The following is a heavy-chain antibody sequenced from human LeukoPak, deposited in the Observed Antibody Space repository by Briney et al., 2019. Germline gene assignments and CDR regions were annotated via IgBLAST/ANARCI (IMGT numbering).Heavy chain of an antibody. V-gene: IGHV3-74*01. J-gene: IGHJ4*02. CDR2: INSDRSTT. CDR1: GFTFSSYW. CDR3: ARALERTGY. Sequence: GGSLRLSCAASGFTFSSYWMHWVRQAPGRGLVWVSRINSDRSTTAYADSVRGRFTISRDNAKNTLYLQMNSLRDEDTAMYYCARALERTGYWGQGTLVTVSS. D-gene: IGHD1-1*01.